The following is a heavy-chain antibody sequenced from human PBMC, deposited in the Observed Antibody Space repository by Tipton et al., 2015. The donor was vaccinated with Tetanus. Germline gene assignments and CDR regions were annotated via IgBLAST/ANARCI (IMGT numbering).Heavy chain of an antibody. CDR3: ARSPSDYGDYSLDY. D-gene: IGHD4-17*01. CDR2: IYTSGST. V-gene: IGHV4-4*07. Sequence: TLSLTCTVSGGSISSYYWSWIRQPAGQGLEWIGRIYTSGSTNYNPSLKSRVTMSVDTSKNQFSLKLSSVTAADTAVYYCARSPSDYGDYSLDYWGQGTLVTVSS. J-gene: IGHJ4*02. CDR1: GGSISSYY.